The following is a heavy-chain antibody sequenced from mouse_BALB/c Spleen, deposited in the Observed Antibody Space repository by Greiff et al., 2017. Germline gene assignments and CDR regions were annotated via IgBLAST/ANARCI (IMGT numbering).Heavy chain of an antibody. J-gene: IGHJ4*01. CDR2: IYPGDGDT. Sequence: QVQLKESGPELVKPGASVKISCKASGYAFSSSWMNWVKQRPGQGLEWIGRIYPGDGDTNYNGKFKGKATLTADKSSSTAYMQLSSLTSVDSAVYFCARSGSSYPMDYWGQGTSVTVSS. CDR1: GYAFSSSW. CDR3: ARSGSSYPMDY. D-gene: IGHD1-1*01. V-gene: IGHV1-82*01.